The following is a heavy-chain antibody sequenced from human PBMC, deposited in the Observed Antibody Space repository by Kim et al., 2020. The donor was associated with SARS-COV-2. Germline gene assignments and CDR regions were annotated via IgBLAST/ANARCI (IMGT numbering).Heavy chain of an antibody. V-gene: IGHV4-34*01. CDR3: ARGRGTSSKGGMDV. D-gene: IGHD2-2*01. Sequence: SETLSLTCAVYGGSFSGYYWSWIRQPPGKGLEWIGEINHSGSTNYNPSLKSRVTISVDTSKNQFSLKLSSVTAADTAVYYCARGRGTSSKGGMDVWGQGTTVTVSS. J-gene: IGHJ6*02. CDR2: INHSGST. CDR1: GGSFSGYY.